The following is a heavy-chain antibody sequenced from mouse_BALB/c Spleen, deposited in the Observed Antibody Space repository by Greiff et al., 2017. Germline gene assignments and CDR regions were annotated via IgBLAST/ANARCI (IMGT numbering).Heavy chain of an antibody. D-gene: IGHD4-1*01. V-gene: IGHV3-6*02. Sequence: ESGPGLVKPSQSLSLTCSVTGYSITSGYYWNWIRQFPGNKLEWMGYISYDGSNNYNPSLKNRISITRDTSKNQFFLKLNSVTTEDTATYYCARGGNWDGAMDYWGQGTSVTVSS. CDR2: ISYDGSN. CDR1: GYSITSGYY. J-gene: IGHJ4*01. CDR3: ARGGNWDGAMDY.